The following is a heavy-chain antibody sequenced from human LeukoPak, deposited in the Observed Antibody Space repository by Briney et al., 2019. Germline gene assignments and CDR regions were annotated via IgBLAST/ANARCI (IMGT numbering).Heavy chain of an antibody. CDR3: ARLMRKGYSSSDDAFDI. CDR2: MIPILGIA. J-gene: IGHJ3*02. CDR1: GGTFSSYT. D-gene: IGHD6-6*01. Sequence: SVKVSCKASGGTFSSYTISWVRQAPGQGLQWMGRMIPILGIANYAQKFQGRVTITADKSTSTAYMELSSLRSEDTAVYYCARLMRKGYSSSDDAFDIWGQGTMVTVSS. V-gene: IGHV1-69*02.